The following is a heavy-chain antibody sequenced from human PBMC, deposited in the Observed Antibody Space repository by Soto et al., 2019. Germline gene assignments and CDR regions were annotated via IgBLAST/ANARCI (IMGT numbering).Heavy chain of an antibody. V-gene: IGHV4-59*01. CDR3: ARVMYDYGDYRFDY. CDR1: GGSISSYY. CDR2: IYYSGST. J-gene: IGHJ4*02. D-gene: IGHD4-17*01. Sequence: PSETLSLTCTVSGGSISSYYWSWIRQPPGKGLEWIGYIYYSGSTNYNPSLKSRVTISVDTSKNQFSLKLSSVTAADTAVYYCARVMYDYGDYRFDYWGQGTLVTVSS.